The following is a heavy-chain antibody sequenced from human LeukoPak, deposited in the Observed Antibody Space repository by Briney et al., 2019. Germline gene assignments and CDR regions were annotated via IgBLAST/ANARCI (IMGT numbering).Heavy chain of an antibody. CDR2: IASDGSST. D-gene: IGHD2-21*01. V-gene: IGHV3-74*01. Sequence: GGSLRLSCAASGFTFSSYWMNWVRQAPGKGLVWVSRIASDGSSTTYADSVKGRFSISRDNAKNTLYLQMNGLRVEDTAVYYCARGRPHGDDYWGQGTLVTVSS. J-gene: IGHJ4*02. CDR1: GFTFSSYW. CDR3: ARGRPHGDDY.